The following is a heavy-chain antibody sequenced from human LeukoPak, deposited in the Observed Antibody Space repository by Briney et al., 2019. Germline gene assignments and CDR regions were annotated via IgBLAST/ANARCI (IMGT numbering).Heavy chain of an antibody. CDR2: INPNSGGT. V-gene: IGHV1-2*02. CDR3: ASAYYYDSSGYHEGAFDI. CDR1: GYTYTSYG. D-gene: IGHD3-22*01. Sequence: ASVKVSCKASGYTYTSYGISWVRQAPGQGLEWMGWINPNSGGTNYAQKFQGRVTMTRDTSISTAYMELSRLRSDDTAVYYCASAYYYDSSGYHEGAFDIWGQGTMVTVSS. J-gene: IGHJ3*02.